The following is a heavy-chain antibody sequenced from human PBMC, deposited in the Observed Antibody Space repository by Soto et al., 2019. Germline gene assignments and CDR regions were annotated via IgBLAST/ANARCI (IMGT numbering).Heavy chain of an antibody. CDR2: IKSKTDGGTT. Sequence: GGSLRLSCAASGFSFSNAWMSWVRQAPGKGLEWVGRIKSKTDGGTTDYAAPVKGRFTISRDDSKNTLYVQMNSLKSEDTAVYYCTTPHCSSTSCYFPWFDPWGQGTLVTVSS. CDR1: GFSFSNAW. D-gene: IGHD2-2*01. CDR3: TTPHCSSTSCYFPWFDP. V-gene: IGHV3-15*01. J-gene: IGHJ5*02.